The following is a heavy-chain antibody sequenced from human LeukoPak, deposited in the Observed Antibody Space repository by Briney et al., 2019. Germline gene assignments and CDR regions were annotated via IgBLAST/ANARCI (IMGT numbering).Heavy chain of an antibody. CDR3: ARRGISAPFDY. D-gene: IGHD6-6*01. CDR1: GFTFSSYN. V-gene: IGHV3-48*01. CDR2: ISGSSSTI. J-gene: IGHJ4*02. Sequence: PGGSLRLSCAASGFTFSSYNINWVRQAPGKGLEGVSYISGSSSTIYYADSVKRRFTISRDNAKNSLYLQVNSLRAEDTGVYYCARRGISAPFDYWGQGTLFTVSS.